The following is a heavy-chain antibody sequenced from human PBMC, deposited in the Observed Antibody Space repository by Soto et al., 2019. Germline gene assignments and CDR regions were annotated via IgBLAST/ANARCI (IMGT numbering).Heavy chain of an antibody. D-gene: IGHD2-15*01. J-gene: IGHJ6*02. CDR2: IIPIFGTA. Sequence: SVKVSCKASGGTFSSYAISWVRQAPGQGLEWMGGIIPIFGTANYAQKFQGRVTITADKSTSTAYMELSSLRSEDTAVYYCARGRGIVVVVAVAAYYGMDVWGQGTTVTVSS. CDR3: ARGRGIVVVVAVAAYYGMDV. V-gene: IGHV1-69*06. CDR1: GGTFSSYA.